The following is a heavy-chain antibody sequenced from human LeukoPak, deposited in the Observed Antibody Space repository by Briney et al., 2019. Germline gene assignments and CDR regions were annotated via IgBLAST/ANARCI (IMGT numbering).Heavy chain of an antibody. CDR2: MNSDGTSI. D-gene: IGHD2-15*01. Sequence: GGSLRLSCVVSGFTFTNYWMQWVRQDPGKGLVWVARMNSDGTSIIHADSVKGRFTISRDNAENTLYLQMNSLRPEDTALYYCARSQSGVFDVWGQGTMVIVSS. V-gene: IGHV3-74*01. CDR1: GFTFTNYW. J-gene: IGHJ3*01. CDR3: ARSQSGVFDV.